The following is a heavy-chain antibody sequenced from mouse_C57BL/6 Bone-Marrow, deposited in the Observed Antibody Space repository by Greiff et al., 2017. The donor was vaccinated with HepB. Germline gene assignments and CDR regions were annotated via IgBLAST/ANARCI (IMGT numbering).Heavy chain of an antibody. CDR1: GYAFSSSW. Sequence: QVQLQQSGPELVKPGASVKISCKASGYAFSSSWMNWVKQRPGKGLEWIGRIYPGDGDTNYSGKFKGKATLTADKSSSTAYMQLSSLTSEDSAVYFCALYGNYEGVDDYWGQGTTLTVSS. CDR2: IYPGDGDT. J-gene: IGHJ2*01. CDR3: ALYGNYEGVDDY. D-gene: IGHD2-1*01. V-gene: IGHV1-82*01.